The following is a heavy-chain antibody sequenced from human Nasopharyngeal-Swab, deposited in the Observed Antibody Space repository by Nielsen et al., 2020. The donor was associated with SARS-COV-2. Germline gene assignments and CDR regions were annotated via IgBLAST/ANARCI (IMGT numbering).Heavy chain of an antibody. D-gene: IGHD1-26*01. CDR3: ASRGGIVGAASGFNP. CDR2: NKPNNGAT. CDR1: ASGSVYTFTGQY. V-gene: IGHV1-2*06. J-gene: IGHJ5*02. Sequence: ASVKVSCKASASGSVYTFTGQYMHWVRQAPGQGPEWKGRNKPNNGATNYAQKFQGRVTMTIETRINTAYMELSRLTSDDTAVYYCASRGGIVGAASGFNPWGQGTLVTVSS.